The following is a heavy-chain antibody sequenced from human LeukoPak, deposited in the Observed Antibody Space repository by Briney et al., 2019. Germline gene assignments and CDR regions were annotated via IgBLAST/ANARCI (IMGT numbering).Heavy chain of an antibody. CDR2: IRYSGSA. J-gene: IGHJ4*02. CDR1: GDSISTYY. V-gene: IGHV4-59*08. CDR3: ARLVYDSRGYYFDY. Sequence: SETLSLTCTVSGDSISTYYWSWIRQPPGKGLEWIGYIRYSGSANYNPSLRSRVTISIDTSKNQFSLKLSSVTAADTAVYHWARLVYDSRGYYFDYWGQGTLVTVSS. D-gene: IGHD3-22*01.